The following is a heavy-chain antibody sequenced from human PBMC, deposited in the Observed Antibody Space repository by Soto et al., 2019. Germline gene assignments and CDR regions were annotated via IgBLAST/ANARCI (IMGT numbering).Heavy chain of an antibody. CDR1: GFIFNNFG. J-gene: IGHJ4*02. V-gene: IGHV3-33*03. D-gene: IGHD3-22*01. CDR2: IWFDGSTT. CDR3: AKNHYYYDRSGHYYGDGGFDY. Sequence: GGSLRLSCAASGFIFNNFGMHWVRQAPGKGLEWVAVIWFDGSTTYYADSVKGRCTISRDNSKNTLYLEINSLRAEDTAVYYCAKNHYYYDRSGHYYGDGGFDYWGQGTRVTVSS.